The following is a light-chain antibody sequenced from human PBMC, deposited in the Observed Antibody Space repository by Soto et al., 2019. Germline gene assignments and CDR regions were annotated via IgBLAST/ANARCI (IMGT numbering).Light chain of an antibody. Sequence: QSVLTQPPSVSGAPGQRVTISCTGSSSNIGAGYVVHWYQQLPGAAPKLLIFSDNNRPSGVPDRFSGYKSGTSASLAITALQTEEEADYYCQSYGHKSDYVLGPRTNVNVL. CDR2: SDN. V-gene: IGLV1-40*01. J-gene: IGLJ1*01. CDR1: SSNIGAGYV. CDR3: QSYGHKSDYV.